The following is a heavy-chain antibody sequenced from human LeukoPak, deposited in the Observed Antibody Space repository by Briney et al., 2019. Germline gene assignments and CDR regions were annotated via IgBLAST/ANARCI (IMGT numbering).Heavy chain of an antibody. Sequence: GGSLRLSCAASRFTFRSYWMHWVRHAPGKGLVWVSRINSDGSSTTYADSVKGRFTISRDNAKNTLYLQMNSLRAEDTAVYYRARSMIVVLMPDAFDIWGQGTMVTVSS. V-gene: IGHV3-74*01. CDR2: INSDGSST. D-gene: IGHD3-22*01. CDR1: RFTFRSYW. CDR3: ARSMIVVLMPDAFDI. J-gene: IGHJ3*02.